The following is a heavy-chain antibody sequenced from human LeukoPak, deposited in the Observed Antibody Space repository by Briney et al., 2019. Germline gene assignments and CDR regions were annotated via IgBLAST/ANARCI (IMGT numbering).Heavy chain of an antibody. Sequence: GASVKVSCKASGHTFTSYGISWVRQAPGQGLEWMGWISAYNGNTNYPQKLQGRVTMTTDTSTSTAYMELRSLRSDDTAVYYCARDNVVVPALDYWGQGTLVTVSS. J-gene: IGHJ4*02. CDR2: ISAYNGNT. CDR1: GHTFTSYG. V-gene: IGHV1-18*01. D-gene: IGHD2-2*01. CDR3: ARDNVVVPALDY.